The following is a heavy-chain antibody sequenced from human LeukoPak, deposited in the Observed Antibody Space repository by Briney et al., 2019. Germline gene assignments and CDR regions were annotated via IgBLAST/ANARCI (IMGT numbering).Heavy chain of an antibody. J-gene: IGHJ4*02. D-gene: IGHD3-16*01. V-gene: IGHV3-30*02. CDR1: GFTFSSYG. CDR2: IRYDGSNK. Sequence: QSGGSLRLSCAASGFTFSSYGMHWVRQAPGKGLEWVAFIRYDGSNKYYADSVKGRFTISRDNSKNTLYLQMNSLRAEDTAVYYCAKDSRRGFGRLGELLYFDYWGQGTLVTVSS. CDR3: AKDSRRGFGRLGELLYFDY.